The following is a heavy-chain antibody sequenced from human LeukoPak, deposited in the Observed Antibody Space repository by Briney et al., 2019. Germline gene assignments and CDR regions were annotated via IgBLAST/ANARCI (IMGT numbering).Heavy chain of an antibody. V-gene: IGHV3-23*01. CDR1: GFTFGSYA. CDR3: AVSFYYYYMDV. CDR2: ISGSAVST. D-gene: IGHD1-7*01. J-gene: IGHJ6*03. Sequence: GGSLRLSCAASGFTFGSYAMSWVRQAPGKGLEWVSAISGSAVSTYYADSVKGRFTMSRGNSKNTLYLQMNSLRAEDTAVYYCAVSFYYYYMDVWGKGTTVTVSS.